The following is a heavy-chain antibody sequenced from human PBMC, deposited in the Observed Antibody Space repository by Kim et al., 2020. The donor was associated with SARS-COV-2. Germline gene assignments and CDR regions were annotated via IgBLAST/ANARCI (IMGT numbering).Heavy chain of an antibody. J-gene: IGHJ3*02. V-gene: IGHV5-51*03. CDR2: IYPGDSDT. CDR1: GYSFTSYW. D-gene: IGHD1-26*01. Sequence: GESLKISCKGSGYSFTSYWIGWVRQMPGKGLEWMGIIYPGDSDTRYSPSFQGQVTISADKSISTAYLQWSSLKASDTAMYYCARVLIVGAFNDAFDIWGQGTMVTVSS. CDR3: ARVLIVGAFNDAFDI.